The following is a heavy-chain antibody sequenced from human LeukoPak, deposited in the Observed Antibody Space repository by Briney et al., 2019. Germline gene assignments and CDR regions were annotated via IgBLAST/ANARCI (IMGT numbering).Heavy chain of an antibody. D-gene: IGHD3-10*01. J-gene: IGHJ6*02. Sequence: GRSLRLSCAASGFTFSSYGMHWVRQAPGKGLEWVAVISYDGSNEYYADSVKGRFTTSRDNSKNTLYLQMNSLRAEDTAVYYCAKDQTRMVGGVADYYAMAVWGQGTTVTVSS. CDR1: GFTFSSYG. V-gene: IGHV3-30*18. CDR2: ISYDGSNE. CDR3: AKDQTRMVGGVADYYAMAV.